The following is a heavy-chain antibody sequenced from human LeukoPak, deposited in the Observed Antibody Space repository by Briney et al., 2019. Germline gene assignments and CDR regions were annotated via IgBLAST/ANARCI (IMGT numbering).Heavy chain of an antibody. Sequence: PGGSLRLSCAASGFTVSSNYMSWVRQAPGKGLEWVSVIYSGGSTYYADSVKGRFTISRDNSKNTLYLQMNSLRAEDTAVYYCARKNLGYCSGGSCYSSGYYYYGMDVWGQGTTVTVSS. CDR1: GFTVSSNY. D-gene: IGHD2-15*01. CDR2: IYSGGST. V-gene: IGHV3-66*01. J-gene: IGHJ6*02. CDR3: ARKNLGYCSGGSCYSSGYYYYGMDV.